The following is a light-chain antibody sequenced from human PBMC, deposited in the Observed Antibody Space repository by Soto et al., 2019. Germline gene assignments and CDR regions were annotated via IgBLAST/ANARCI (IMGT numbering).Light chain of an antibody. CDR1: SSDVGGYNY. CDR2: EVS. J-gene: IGLJ2*01. CDR3: SAYAGSNRV. Sequence: QSALTQPPSASGSPGQSATISCTGTSSDVGGYNYVSWYQQHPGKAHKLMIYEVSKRPSGVPDRFSGSKSGNTASLTVSGLQAEDEADYYCSAYAGSNRVFGGGTKLTVL. V-gene: IGLV2-8*01.